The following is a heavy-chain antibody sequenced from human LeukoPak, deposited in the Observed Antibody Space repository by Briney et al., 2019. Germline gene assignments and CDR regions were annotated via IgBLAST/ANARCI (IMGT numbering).Heavy chain of an antibody. J-gene: IGHJ4*02. Sequence: GGSLRLSCAASGFTFSSYEMNWVRQAPGKGLEWVSYISSSGSTIYYADSVKGRFTISRDNAKNSLYLQMNSLRAEDTAVYYCARGEFEGYCSSTSCYLWGGRYIAAAVGFDYWGQGTLVTVSS. V-gene: IGHV3-48*03. D-gene: IGHD2-2*01. CDR3: ARGEFEGYCSSTSCYLWGGRYIAAAVGFDY. CDR2: ISSSGSTI. CDR1: GFTFSSYE.